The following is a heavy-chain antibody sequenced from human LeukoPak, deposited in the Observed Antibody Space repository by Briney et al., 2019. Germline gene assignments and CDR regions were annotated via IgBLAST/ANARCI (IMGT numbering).Heavy chain of an antibody. V-gene: IGHV3-7*01. D-gene: IGHD3-16*01. J-gene: IGHJ4*02. CDR3: ARWRGAQSEFEF. CDR2: IKREGSEK. Sequence: GGSLRLSCTASGFTFSTYWMSWVRQAPGKGLECVASIKREGSEKEYVDSVKGRFTISRDNAKNSLYLQMISLRAEDTAVYYCARWRGAQSEFEFWGQGTLVTVSS. CDR1: GFTFSTYW.